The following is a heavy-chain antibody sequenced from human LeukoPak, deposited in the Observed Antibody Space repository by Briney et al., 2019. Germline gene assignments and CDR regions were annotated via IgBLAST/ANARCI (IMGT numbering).Heavy chain of an antibody. Sequence: GGSLRLSCAASGFIFSNYAMTWVRQAPGKGLEWVPTVTGGATDTYYADSVTGRFTISRDNSRNTLYLQMNSLRVEDTAVYYCASRGTTGSWGQGTLVTVSS. V-gene: IGHV3-23*01. CDR2: VTGGATDT. CDR1: GFIFSNYA. D-gene: IGHD1-1*01. CDR3: ASRGTTGS. J-gene: IGHJ5*02.